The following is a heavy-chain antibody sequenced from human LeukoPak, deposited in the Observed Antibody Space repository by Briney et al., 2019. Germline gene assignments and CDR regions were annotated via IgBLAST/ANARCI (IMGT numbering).Heavy chain of an antibody. CDR3: ARAIKWELGSDY. D-gene: IGHD1-26*01. V-gene: IGHV1-8*01. J-gene: IGHJ4*02. CDR2: MNPNSGNT. Sequence: ASVKVSCKASGYTFTCYDINWVRQATGQGLEWMGWMNPNSGNTGYAQKFQGRVTMTRNTSISTAYMELSSLRSEDTAVYYCARAIKWELGSDYWGQGTLVTVSS. CDR1: GYTFTCYD.